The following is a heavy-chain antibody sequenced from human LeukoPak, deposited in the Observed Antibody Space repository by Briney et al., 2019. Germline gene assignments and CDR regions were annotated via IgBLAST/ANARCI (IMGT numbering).Heavy chain of an antibody. CDR1: GFTFGDYA. CDR2: IRSKAYGGTT. J-gene: IGHJ4*02. CDR3: TRDQYDFWSGYPGIDY. Sequence: GGSLRLSCTASGFTFGDYAMSWVRQAPGKGLEWVGFIRSKAYGGTTEYAASVKGRFTISRDDSKSIAYLQMNSLKTEDAAVYYCTRDQYDFWSGYPGIDYWGQGTLVTVSP. V-gene: IGHV3-49*04. D-gene: IGHD3-3*01.